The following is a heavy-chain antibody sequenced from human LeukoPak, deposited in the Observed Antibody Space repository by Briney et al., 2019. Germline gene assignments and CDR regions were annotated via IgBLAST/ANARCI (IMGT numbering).Heavy chain of an antibody. CDR1: CHSTGSGSSC. CDR3: ARRGGYSSYSD. J-gene: IGHJ4*02. Sequence: PETQSLTCTVSCHSTGSGSSCWGWIRQPPGKGLEWIGNLCYTGNTYYNPSLKSRVTILVDMSKNQFSLNLSSVTAADTAIYYCARRGGYSSYSDWGQGTLVTVSS. CDR2: LCYTGNT. D-gene: IGHD3-16*01. V-gene: IGHV4-39*01.